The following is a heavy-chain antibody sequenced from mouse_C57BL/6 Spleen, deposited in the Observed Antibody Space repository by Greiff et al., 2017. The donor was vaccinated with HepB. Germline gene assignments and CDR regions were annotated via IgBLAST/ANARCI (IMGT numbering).Heavy chain of an antibody. CDR3: ARSYYYGSSPGMDY. Sequence: QVQLQQPGAELVKPGASVKLSCKASGYTFTSYWMQWVKQRPGQGLEWIGEIDPSDSYTNYNQKFKGKATLTVDTSSSTAYMQLSSLTSEDSAVYYCARSYYYGSSPGMDYWGQGTSVTVSS. CDR1: GYTFTSYW. V-gene: IGHV1-50*01. D-gene: IGHD1-1*01. J-gene: IGHJ4*01. CDR2: IDPSDSYT.